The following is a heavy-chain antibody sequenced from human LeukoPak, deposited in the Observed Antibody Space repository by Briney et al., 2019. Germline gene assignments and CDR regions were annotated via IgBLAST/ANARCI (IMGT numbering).Heavy chain of an antibody. CDR1: GLTFSSYG. Sequence: GGSLRLSCAASGLTFSSYGMHWVRQAPGKGLEWVAVIWYDGSNKYYADSVKGRFTISRDNSKNTLYLQMNSLRAEDTAVYYCVGIAAAGPADWGQGTLVTVSS. CDR3: VGIAAAGPAD. D-gene: IGHD6-13*01. V-gene: IGHV3-33*01. CDR2: IWYDGSNK. J-gene: IGHJ4*02.